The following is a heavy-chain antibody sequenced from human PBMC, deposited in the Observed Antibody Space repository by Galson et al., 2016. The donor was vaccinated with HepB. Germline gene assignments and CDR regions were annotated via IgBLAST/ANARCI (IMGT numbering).Heavy chain of an antibody. J-gene: IGHJ4*02. Sequence: SVKVSCKASGYTFTTYYMHWVRQAPGQGLEWMGIINPSGVATSYAQKFEGRVTMTRDTSTSTVNMELSSLISDDTAVYYCARGFCSGGSCYIFDFWGQGTLVTVSS. CDR2: INPSGVAT. CDR3: ARGFCSGGSCYIFDF. D-gene: IGHD2-15*01. V-gene: IGHV1-46*01. CDR1: GYTFTTYY.